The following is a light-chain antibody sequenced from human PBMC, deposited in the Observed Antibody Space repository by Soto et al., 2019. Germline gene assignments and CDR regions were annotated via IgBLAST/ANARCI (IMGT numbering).Light chain of an antibody. J-gene: IGKJ5*01. CDR2: GAS. Sequence: EIVMTQSPATLSVSPGERATLSCRASQSVSSNLAWYQQKPGQAPRLLIYGASTRATGIPAMFSGSGSGTEFTLTISSLQSEDFAVYYCQQYNNWPPLITFGQGTRLEIK. CDR3: QQYNNWPPLIT. CDR1: QSVSSN. V-gene: IGKV3-15*01.